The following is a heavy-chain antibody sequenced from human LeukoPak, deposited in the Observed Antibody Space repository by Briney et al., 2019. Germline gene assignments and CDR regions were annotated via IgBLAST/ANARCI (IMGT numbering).Heavy chain of an antibody. J-gene: IGHJ4*02. CDR1: GFTFSSYE. CDR2: ISSSGSTI. Sequence: GGSLRLSCAASGFTFSSYEMNWVRQAPGKGLEWVSYISSSGSTIYYADSLKGRFTISRDNAKNSLYLQMNSLRAEDTAVYYCARGLYGDSAFDYWGQGTLVTVSS. CDR3: ARGLYGDSAFDY. V-gene: IGHV3-48*03. D-gene: IGHD4-17*01.